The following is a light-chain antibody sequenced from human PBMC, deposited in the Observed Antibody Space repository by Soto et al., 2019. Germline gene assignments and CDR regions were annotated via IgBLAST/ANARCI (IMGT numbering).Light chain of an antibody. Sequence: EIVMTQSPATLSVSPGERATLSCRASQSVSSNLAWYQQKPGQAPRLLIYGASTRANGIPARFSGSGSGTEFTLTTISLQSEDVAVYYCQQYNNWPSWTFGQGTKVEIK. CDR3: QQYNNWPSWT. J-gene: IGKJ1*01. V-gene: IGKV3-15*01. CDR1: QSVSSN. CDR2: GAS.